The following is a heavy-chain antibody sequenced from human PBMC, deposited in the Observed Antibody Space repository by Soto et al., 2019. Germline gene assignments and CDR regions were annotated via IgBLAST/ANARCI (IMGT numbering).Heavy chain of an antibody. CDR1: GFTFSTYT. CDR2: ISGSGKST. Sequence: EVQLLESGGGLIQPGGSLRLSCAASGFTFSTYTMSWVRQAPGKGLEWVSSISGSGKSTNYADSVKGRFTISRDNSKIKLFLQIISLSATDPALYYCAKGQWELPRPHYFHFRGQGTLLTVSS. CDR3: AKGQWELPRPHYFHF. V-gene: IGHV3-23*01. D-gene: IGHD1-26*01. J-gene: IGHJ4*02.